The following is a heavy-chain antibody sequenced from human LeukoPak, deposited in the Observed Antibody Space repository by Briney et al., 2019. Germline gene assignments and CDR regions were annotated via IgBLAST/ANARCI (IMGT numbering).Heavy chain of an antibody. V-gene: IGHV4-30-4*01. CDR3: ARDIRGYNWFDP. CDR2: IYYSGST. D-gene: IGHD3-10*01. Sequence: KSSQTLSLTCTVSGGSISSGDYYWSWIRQPPGKGLEWIGYIYYSGSTYYNPSLKSRVTISVDTSKNQFSLKLSSMTAADTAVYYCARDIRGYNWFDPWGQGTLVTVSS. CDR1: GGSISSGDYY. J-gene: IGHJ5*02.